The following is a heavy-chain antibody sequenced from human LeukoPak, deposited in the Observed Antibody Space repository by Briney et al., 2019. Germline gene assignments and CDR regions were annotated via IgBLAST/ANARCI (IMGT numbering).Heavy chain of an antibody. CDR3: AKATLPTCSGARCYYFDN. CDR1: GFTFTDYA. Sequence: PGGSLRLSCAASGFTFTDYAMSWVRQTPGKGLEWVATFSGGVDTTYYANSVRGRFTISRDNSKNTLDLQMNSLRAEDTAVYYCAKATLPTCSGARCYYFDNWGQGALVTVPS. J-gene: IGHJ4*02. CDR2: FSGGVDTT. V-gene: IGHV3-23*01. D-gene: IGHD2-15*01.